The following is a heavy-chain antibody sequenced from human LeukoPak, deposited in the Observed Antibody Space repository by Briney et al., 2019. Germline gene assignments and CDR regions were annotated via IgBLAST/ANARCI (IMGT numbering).Heavy chain of an antibody. CDR3: ARHSSYYFDY. Sequence: SETLSLTCTVSGGSISSYYWSWIPQSPGKGLEWIGYIYYSGSTNYNPSLKSRVTISVDTSKNQFSLKLSSVTAADTAVYYCARHSSYYFDYWGQGTLVTVSS. J-gene: IGHJ4*02. CDR2: IYYSGST. V-gene: IGHV4-59*08. CDR1: GGSISSYY.